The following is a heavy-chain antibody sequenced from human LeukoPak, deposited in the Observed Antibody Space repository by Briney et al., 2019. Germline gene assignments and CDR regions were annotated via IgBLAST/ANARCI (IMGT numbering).Heavy chain of an antibody. Sequence: SETLSLTCTVSDGSISSSIYYWGWIRQPPGKGLEWIGSIYYSGSTYYNPSLKSRVTISVDTSKNQFSLKLSSVTAADTAVYYCARDQDGYYDFWSGQDDYYYYYYMDVWGKGTTVTVSS. D-gene: IGHD3-3*01. J-gene: IGHJ6*03. CDR1: DGSISSSIYY. V-gene: IGHV4-39*07. CDR2: IYYSGST. CDR3: ARDQDGYYDFWSGQDDYYYYYYMDV.